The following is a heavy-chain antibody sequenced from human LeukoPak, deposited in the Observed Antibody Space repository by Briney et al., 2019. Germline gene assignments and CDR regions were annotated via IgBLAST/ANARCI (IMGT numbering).Heavy chain of an antibody. CDR3: ARHRYYDSSGYYYLDY. D-gene: IGHD3-22*01. CDR1: GGSISSYY. J-gene: IGHJ4*02. V-gene: IGHV4-59*08. Sequence: SETLSLTCTVSGGSISSYYWSWIRQPPGKGLEWIGYIYYSGSTNYNPSLKSRVTISVDTSKNQFSLKLSSVTAADTAVYYCARHRYYDSSGYYYLDYWGQGTPVTVSS. CDR2: IYYSGST.